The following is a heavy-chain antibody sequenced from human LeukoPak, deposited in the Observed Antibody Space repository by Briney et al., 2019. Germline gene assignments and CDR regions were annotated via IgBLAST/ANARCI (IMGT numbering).Heavy chain of an antibody. J-gene: IGHJ4*02. CDR1: GFSFDDYA. D-gene: IGHD6-13*01. CDR3: ARYPDSSSWYYFDY. Sequence: GGSLRLSCAASGFSFDDYAMHWVRQAPGKGLEWVAGISWNSGSMDYVDSVKGRFTISRDNAKNSVYLQMNNVRAEDTAFYYCARYPDSSSWYYFDYWGQGTLVTVSS. CDR2: ISWNSGSM. V-gene: IGHV3-9*01.